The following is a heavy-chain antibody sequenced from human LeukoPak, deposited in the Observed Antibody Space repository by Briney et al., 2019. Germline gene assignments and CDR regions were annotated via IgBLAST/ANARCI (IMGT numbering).Heavy chain of an antibody. Sequence: AGGSLRLSCAASGFTFSIYAMSWVRQAPGKGLEWVSAISGSGGSTYYADSVKGRFTISRDNSKNTLYLQMNSLRAEDTAVYYCAKTVAAILIFDYWGQGTLVTVSS. CDR1: GFTFSIYA. J-gene: IGHJ4*02. CDR3: AKTVAAILIFDY. D-gene: IGHD2-15*01. CDR2: ISGSGGST. V-gene: IGHV3-23*01.